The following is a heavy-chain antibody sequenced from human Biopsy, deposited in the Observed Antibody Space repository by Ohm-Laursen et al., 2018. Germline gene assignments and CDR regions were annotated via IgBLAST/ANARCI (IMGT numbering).Heavy chain of an antibody. V-gene: IGHV4-31*03. Sequence: SDTLFLTCTVSGVSINGGRYYWNWIRHHPGKGLEWIGNIFYSANTYYNPSLKSRVTISVDTSKNQFSLKLSSVTAADTAVYYCARLGSGDYFPTFFDFWGQGALVTVSS. CDR1: GVSINGGRYY. CDR3: ARLGSGDYFPTFFDF. D-gene: IGHD5-12*01. CDR2: IFYSANT. J-gene: IGHJ4*02.